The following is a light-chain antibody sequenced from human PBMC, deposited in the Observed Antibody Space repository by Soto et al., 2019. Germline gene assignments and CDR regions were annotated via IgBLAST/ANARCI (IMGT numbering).Light chain of an antibody. CDR1: QSISSW. Sequence: DIQMTQSPSTLSASVGDRVTITCRASQSISSWLAWYQQKPGKAPKFLIYDASGLESGVPSRFSGSGSGTEFTLTISSLQPDDIASYYCQQYNSYPTFGQGTKVEIK. V-gene: IGKV1-5*01. J-gene: IGKJ1*01. CDR2: DAS. CDR3: QQYNSYPT.